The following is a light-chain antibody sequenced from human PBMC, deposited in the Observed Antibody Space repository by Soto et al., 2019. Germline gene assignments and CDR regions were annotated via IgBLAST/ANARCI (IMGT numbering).Light chain of an antibody. Sequence: IVMTQSPATLSVSPGERATLSCRASQSISTKLAWYQQKPGQAPRLLIHGASTRATGIPVRFSGSGSGTEFTLTISSLQSEDFAVYYCQQYNNWPPITFGQGTRLEIK. CDR3: QQYNNWPPIT. J-gene: IGKJ5*01. CDR2: GAS. V-gene: IGKV3-15*01. CDR1: QSISTK.